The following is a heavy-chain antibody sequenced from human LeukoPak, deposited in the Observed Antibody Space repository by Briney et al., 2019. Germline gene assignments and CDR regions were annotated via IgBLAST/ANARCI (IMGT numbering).Heavy chain of an antibody. V-gene: IGHV4-34*01. CDR1: GGSFSGYY. CDR2: INHSGST. J-gene: IGHJ3*02. D-gene: IGHD5-18*01. Sequence: TSETLSLTCAVYGGSFSGYYWSWIRQPPGKGLEWIGEINHSGSTNYNPSLKSRVTISVDTSKNQFSLKLSSVAAADTAVYYCARQLRSSFDIWGQGTMVTVSS. CDR3: ARQLRSSFDI.